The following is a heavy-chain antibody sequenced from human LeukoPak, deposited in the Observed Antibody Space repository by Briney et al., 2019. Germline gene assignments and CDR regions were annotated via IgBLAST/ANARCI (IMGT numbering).Heavy chain of an antibody. V-gene: IGHV4-30-2*01. CDR1: GGSISSGGYS. Sequence: SETLSLTCAVSGGSISSGGYSWSWIRQPPGKGLEWIGYIYHSGSTYYNPSLKSRVTISVDRPKHQFSLKLNSVTAADTAVYYCARGGYCSSTSCYFDYWGQGTLVTVSS. J-gene: IGHJ4*02. CDR2: IYHSGST. CDR3: ARGGYCSSTSCYFDY. D-gene: IGHD2-2*01.